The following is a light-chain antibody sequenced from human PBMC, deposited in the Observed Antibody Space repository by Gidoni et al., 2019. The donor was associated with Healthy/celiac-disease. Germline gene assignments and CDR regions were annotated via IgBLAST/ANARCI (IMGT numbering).Light chain of an antibody. CDR2: GAS. Sequence: EIVLTQPPGTLSLSPRARATLSCRASQSVSSSYLAWYQQNPGQAPRLLIYGASSRATGIPDRFSGSGSGTDFTLTISRLEPEDFAVYYCQQYGSSPLTFGGGTKVEIK. CDR3: QQYGSSPLT. J-gene: IGKJ4*01. V-gene: IGKV3-20*01. CDR1: QSVSSSY.